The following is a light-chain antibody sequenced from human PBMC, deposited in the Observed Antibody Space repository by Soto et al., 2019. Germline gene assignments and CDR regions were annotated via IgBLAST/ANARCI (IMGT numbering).Light chain of an antibody. V-gene: IGKV3-15*01. CDR2: GGS. Sequence: EVVMPQSPATLSASPGERVTLSCRASQNLGSSLAWYQQRPGQAPRLLLYGGSTRATGITARFSGSGSGTEFTVTISSLQSEDFAVYYCQQYNYWPPYSFGQGTNLEFK. CDR1: QNLGSS. CDR3: QQYNYWPPYS. J-gene: IGKJ2*01.